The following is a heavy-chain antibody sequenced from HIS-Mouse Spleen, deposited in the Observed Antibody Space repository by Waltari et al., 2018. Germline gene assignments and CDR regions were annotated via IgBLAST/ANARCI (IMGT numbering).Heavy chain of an antibody. CDR3: ARVYYDFWSGYYY. Sequence: QVQLQESGPGLVKPSETLSLTCTVSGGSISSYYWSWIRQPPGKGLEWIGYIYYSGSTNYNPSLKSRVTISVDTSKNQFSLKLSSVTAADTAVYYCARVYYDFWSGYYYWGQGTLVTVSS. J-gene: IGHJ4*02. V-gene: IGHV4-59*01. D-gene: IGHD3-3*01. CDR2: IYYSGST. CDR1: GGSISSYY.